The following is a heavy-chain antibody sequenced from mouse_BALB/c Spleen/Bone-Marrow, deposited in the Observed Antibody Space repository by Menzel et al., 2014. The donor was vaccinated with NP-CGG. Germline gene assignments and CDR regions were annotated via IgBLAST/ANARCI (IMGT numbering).Heavy chain of an antibody. J-gene: IGHJ2*01. Sequence: DVQLVESGGGLVQPGGSLRLSCAPSGFTFTDYYMNWVRQPPGKALEWLGFIRNKANGYTTEYSASVKSRFTISRDNSQNILYLQMNTLRVDDSATYYCARDKGRVFFDYWGQGTTLTVSS. CDR1: GFTFTDYY. CDR2: IRNKANGYTT. V-gene: IGHV7-3*02. CDR3: ARDKGRVFFDY.